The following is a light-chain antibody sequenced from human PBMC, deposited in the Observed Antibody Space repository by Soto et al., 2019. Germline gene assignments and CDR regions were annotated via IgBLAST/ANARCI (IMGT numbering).Light chain of an antibody. CDR3: SSYTTSNTWV. CDR2: EVT. Sequence: QSALTQPASVSGSLGQSITISCTGTNRDVGVYNYVSWYQQYPGTAPKVMIYEVTNRPSGVSNRLSGSKSGNTASLTISGLQAEDEADYYCSSYTTSNTWVFGGGTKLTVL. J-gene: IGLJ3*02. V-gene: IGLV2-14*01. CDR1: NRDVGVYNY.